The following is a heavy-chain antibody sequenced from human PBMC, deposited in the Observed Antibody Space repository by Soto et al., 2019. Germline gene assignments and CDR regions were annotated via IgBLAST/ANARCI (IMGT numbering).Heavy chain of an antibody. CDR1: GFTFSSYA. J-gene: IGHJ6*02. V-gene: IGHV3-23*01. Sequence: EVQLLESGGGLVQPGGSLRLSCAASGFTFSSYAMSWVRQAPGKGLEWVSAISGSGGSTYYADSVKGRFTISRDNSKNTLYLQMNSLRAEDTAVYYCPPLPRAAACKPYPDYYYYGMDVWGQGTTVTVSS. CDR3: PPLPRAAACKPYPDYYYYGMDV. D-gene: IGHD6-13*01. CDR2: ISGSGGST.